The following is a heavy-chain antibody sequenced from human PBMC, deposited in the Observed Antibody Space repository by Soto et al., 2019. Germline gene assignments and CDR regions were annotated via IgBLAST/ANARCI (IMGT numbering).Heavy chain of an antibody. CDR3: ARGGGSTKVEY. D-gene: IGHD2-2*01. CDR2: TSNSGST. CDR1: GGSITSSGYY. V-gene: IGHV4-31*03. Sequence: QVQLQESGPGLVKPSQTLSLTCTVSGGSITSSGYYWSWIRQHPGEGLEWIGFTSNSGSTSYNPSLKSRVTRSVDTSSNQFSLNLKSVTAADTAVYYCARGGGSTKVEYWGQGTLVTVSP. J-gene: IGHJ4*02.